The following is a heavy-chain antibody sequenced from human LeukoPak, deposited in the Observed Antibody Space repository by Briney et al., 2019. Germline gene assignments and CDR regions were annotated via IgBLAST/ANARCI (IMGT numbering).Heavy chain of an antibody. J-gene: IGHJ4*02. Sequence: GGSLRLSCAASGFTVSSNYVSWVRQAPGKGLEWVSVIYSGGSTYYADSVKGRFTISRDNSKNTLYLQMNSLRAEDTAVYYCASTLYGSIAAAGFDYWGQGTLVTVSS. D-gene: IGHD6-13*01. CDR1: GFTVSSNY. CDR2: IYSGGST. CDR3: ASTLYGSIAAAGFDY. V-gene: IGHV3-66*01.